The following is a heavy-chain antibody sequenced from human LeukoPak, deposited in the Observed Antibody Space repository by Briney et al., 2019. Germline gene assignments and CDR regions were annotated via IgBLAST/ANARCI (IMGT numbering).Heavy chain of an antibody. V-gene: IGHV3-23*01. D-gene: IGHD2-2*02. J-gene: IGHJ4*02. CDR2: ISGSGGST. CDR3: AKDGHCSSTSCYTYDY. Sequence: GGSLRLSYAASGFTFSNSAMSWVRQAPRKGLEWVSAISGSGGSTYYADSVKDRFTISRDNSKNTLYLQMNSLRAEDTAAYYCAKDGHCSSTSCYTYDYWGQGTLVTVSS. CDR1: GFTFSNSA.